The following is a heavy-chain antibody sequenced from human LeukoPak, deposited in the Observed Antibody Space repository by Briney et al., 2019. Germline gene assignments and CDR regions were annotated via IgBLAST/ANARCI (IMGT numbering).Heavy chain of an antibody. CDR1: GFTFSSYG. CDR3: AETYYYDSSGHTNH. J-gene: IGHJ5*02. V-gene: IGHV3-23*01. D-gene: IGHD3-22*01. CDR2: ISGSGGST. Sequence: GGSLRLSCAASGFTFSSYGMSWVRQAPGKGLEWVSAISGSGGSTYYADSVKVRLTISRDNSKNTLYLQMTSLRAEDTAVYYFAETYYYDSSGHTNHWGQGTLVTVSS.